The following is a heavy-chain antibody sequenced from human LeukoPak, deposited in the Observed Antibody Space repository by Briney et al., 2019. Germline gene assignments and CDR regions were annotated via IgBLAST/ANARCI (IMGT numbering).Heavy chain of an antibody. CDR2: IDTNTGIP. V-gene: IGHV7-4-1*02. D-gene: IGHD1-14*01. CDR3: ARDPGSQRVNRLARRGDY. Sequence: ASVKVSCTASGYTFTNFAMNWVRQAPGQGLEWMGWIDTNTGIPTYAQGFTGRFVFSLDTSVSTVYLQISSLQADDAAVYFCARDPGSQRVNRLARRGDYWGQGTLVTVSS. CDR1: GYTFTNFA. J-gene: IGHJ4*02.